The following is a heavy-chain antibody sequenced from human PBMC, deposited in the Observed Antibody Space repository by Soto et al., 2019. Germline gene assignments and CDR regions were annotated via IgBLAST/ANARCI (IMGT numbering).Heavy chain of an antibody. D-gene: IGHD1-26*01. CDR3: ARASIPGWYSGSYIGFDY. Sequence: GGSLRLSCAASGFTFSSYSMNWVRQAPGKGLEWVSYISSSSTIYYADSVKGRFTISRDNAKNSLYLQMNSLRDEDTAVYYCARASIPGWYSGSYIGFDYWGQGTLVTVSS. CDR1: GFTFSSYS. J-gene: IGHJ4*02. V-gene: IGHV3-48*02. CDR2: ISSSSTI.